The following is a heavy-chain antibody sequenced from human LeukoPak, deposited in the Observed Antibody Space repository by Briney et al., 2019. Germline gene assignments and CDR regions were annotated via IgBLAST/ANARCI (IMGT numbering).Heavy chain of an antibody. J-gene: IGHJ5*02. CDR3: ARAREVGGSYYWFDP. V-gene: IGHV3-30*04. CDR1: GFTFSSYA. Sequence: GSLRLPCAASGFTFSSYAMHRVRQAPGKGLEWVAVISYDGSNKYYADSVKGRFTISKDNSKNTLYLQMNSLRAEDTAVYYCARAREVGGSYYWFDPWGQGTLVTVSS. D-gene: IGHD1-26*01. CDR2: ISYDGSNK.